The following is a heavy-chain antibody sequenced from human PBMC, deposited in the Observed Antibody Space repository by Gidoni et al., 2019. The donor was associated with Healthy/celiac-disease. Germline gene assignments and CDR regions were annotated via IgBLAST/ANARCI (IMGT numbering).Heavy chain of an antibody. Sequence: QVQLVESGGGVVQPGRSLRLACAASGCTLRSYARHWVRQAPGKGLEWVAVIAYDGSNKSYADSVKGRFTISRDNSKNTLYLQMNSLRAGDTAVYYCARDRGYGYNNDAFDIWGQGTMVTVSS. CDR1: GCTLRSYA. J-gene: IGHJ3*02. D-gene: IGHD5-12*01. CDR2: IAYDGSNK. V-gene: IGHV3-30*04. CDR3: ARDRGYGYNNDAFDI.